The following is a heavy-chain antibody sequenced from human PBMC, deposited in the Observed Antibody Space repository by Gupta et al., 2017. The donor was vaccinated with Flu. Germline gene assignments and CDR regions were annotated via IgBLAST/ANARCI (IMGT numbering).Heavy chain of an antibody. CDR1: GYSISSGYY. V-gene: IGHV4-38-2*01. Sequence: QVQLQESGPGLVKPSETLSLTCAVSGYSISSGYYWGWIRQPPGKGLEWIGSIYHSGSTYYNPSLKSRVTISVDTSKNQFSLKLSSVTAADTAVYYCARAPPQHPDFWSGYYFSDAFDIWGQGTMVTVSS. CDR3: ARAPPQHPDFWSGYYFSDAFDI. D-gene: IGHD3-3*01. CDR2: IYHSGST. J-gene: IGHJ3*02.